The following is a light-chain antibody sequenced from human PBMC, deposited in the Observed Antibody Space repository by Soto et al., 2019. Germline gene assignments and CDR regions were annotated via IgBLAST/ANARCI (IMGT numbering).Light chain of an antibody. CDR3: QKYDTAPIT. V-gene: IGKV1-5*03. CDR2: KAS. J-gene: IGKJ5*01. CDR1: QSISSW. Sequence: DIQMTQSPSTLSASVGDRVTITCRASQSISSWLAWYQQKPGKAPKLLINKASSLESGVPSRFSGSGSGTEFTLTISSLQPDDFATYYCQKYDTAPITFGQGTRLEIK.